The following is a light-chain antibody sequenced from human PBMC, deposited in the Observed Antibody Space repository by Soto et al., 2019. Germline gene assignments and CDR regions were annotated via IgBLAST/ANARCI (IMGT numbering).Light chain of an antibody. J-gene: IGKJ5*01. CDR1: QSISRN. V-gene: IGKV3-15*01. CDR3: QQYNSWPTIT. Sequence: EIVITQSPATLSVSPGERASLSCRASQSISRNLAWYQQNPGQAPRLLIYAASTRANGIPARFSGSGSGTELTLTISSLQSEDSAVYYCQQYNSWPTITFGQGTRLEIK. CDR2: AAS.